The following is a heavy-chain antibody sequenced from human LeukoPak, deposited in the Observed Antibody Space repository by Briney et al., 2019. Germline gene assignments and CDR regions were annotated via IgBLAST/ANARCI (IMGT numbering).Heavy chain of an antibody. CDR2: ISKSGGST. CDR1: GFTFNNYA. J-gene: IGHJ4*02. Sequence: GGSLRLSCAASGFTFNNYAMSWVRQAPGKGLEWVSGISKSGGSTYYADSVKGRFTISRDNSKNTLYLQMNSLRVEDTAVYYCVRDGGSGLDYWGQGTLVIVSS. D-gene: IGHD6-19*01. V-gene: IGHV3-23*01. CDR3: VRDGGSGLDY.